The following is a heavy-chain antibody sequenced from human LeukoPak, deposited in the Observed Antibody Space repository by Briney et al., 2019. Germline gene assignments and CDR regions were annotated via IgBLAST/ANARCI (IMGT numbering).Heavy chain of an antibody. J-gene: IGHJ5*01. V-gene: IGHV4-61*01. Sequence: SETLSLTCTVSGGSVSSSRYYWPWLRQPPGKGLEWIGYIYHGSATYNPSLESRVTISMDTSKNQFSLKVTSVTAADTAVYYCAREGGRQWLVSGTLDSWGQGTLVTVSS. CDR1: GGSVSSSRYY. D-gene: IGHD6-19*01. CDR3: AREGGRQWLVSGTLDS. CDR2: IYHGSA.